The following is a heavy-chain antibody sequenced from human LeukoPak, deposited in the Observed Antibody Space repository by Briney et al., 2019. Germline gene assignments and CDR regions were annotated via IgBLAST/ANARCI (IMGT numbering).Heavy chain of an antibody. CDR3: RAEVYCSSTSCYSGDAFDI. V-gene: IGHV3-49*04. Sequence: PGGSLRLSCAASGFTFSSYSMNWVRQAPGKGLEWVGFIRSKAYGGTTEYAASVKGRFTISRDDSKSIAYLQMNSLKTEDTAVYYCRAEVYCSSTSCYSGDAFDIWGQGTMVTVSS. CDR1: GFTFSSYS. D-gene: IGHD2-2*01. J-gene: IGHJ3*02. CDR2: IRSKAYGGTT.